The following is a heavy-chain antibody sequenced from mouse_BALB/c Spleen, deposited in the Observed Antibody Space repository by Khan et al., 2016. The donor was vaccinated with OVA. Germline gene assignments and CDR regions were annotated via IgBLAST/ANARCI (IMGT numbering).Heavy chain of an antibody. D-gene: IGHD2-1*01. Sequence: EVELVESGGGLVEPGGSLKLSCAASGFTFSSFVMSWVRQTPEKRLEWVATISRAATYPYYPDSVKGRFTISSDTAQNTLYLHMNSLRSDDTAIYYCTNGNYGWFAYWGQGTLVTVST. CDR3: TNGNYGWFAY. CDR2: ISRAATYP. V-gene: IGHV5-9-1*01. CDR1: GFTFSSFV. J-gene: IGHJ3*01.